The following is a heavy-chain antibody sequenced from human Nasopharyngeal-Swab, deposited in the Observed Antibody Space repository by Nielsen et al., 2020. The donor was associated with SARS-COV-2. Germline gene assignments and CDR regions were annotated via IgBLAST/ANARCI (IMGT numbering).Heavy chain of an antibody. J-gene: IGHJ6*02. CDR1: WFTPITSGMC. V-gene: IGHV2-70*01. CDR3: ARIPGYSSGWYSGGMDV. D-gene: IGHD6-19*01. Sequence: SGPTLAKPTHTLTPTCTFSWFTPITSGMCVSWIRLPPGKALEWLALIDWDDDKYYSTSLKTRLTIAKDTSKNQVVLTMTNMDPVDTATYYCARIPGYSSGWYSGGMDVWGQGTTVTVSS. CDR2: IDWDDDK.